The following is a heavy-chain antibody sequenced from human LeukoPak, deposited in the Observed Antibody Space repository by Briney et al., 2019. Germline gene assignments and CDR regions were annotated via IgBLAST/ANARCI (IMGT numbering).Heavy chain of an antibody. CDR3: AKGEFGRGWPN. CDR2: ISGSGDST. Sequence: GGSLRLSCAASGFTFSSYSMSWVRQAPGKGLEWVSGISGSGDSTYYADSVKGRFTISRDNSKNTLYLQMNSLRAEDTAVYYCAKGEFGRGWPNWGQGTLVTVSS. V-gene: IGHV3-23*01. J-gene: IGHJ4*02. D-gene: IGHD6-19*01. CDR1: GFTFSSYS.